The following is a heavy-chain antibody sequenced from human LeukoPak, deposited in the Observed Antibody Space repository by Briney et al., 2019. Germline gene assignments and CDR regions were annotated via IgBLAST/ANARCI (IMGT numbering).Heavy chain of an antibody. J-gene: IGHJ4*02. Sequence: GSLRLSCAASGFTFSNYDMHWVRQPPGKGLEWIGRIYTSGSTNYNPSLKSRVTISVDTSKNQFSLKLSSVTAADTAVYYCATDSSSLYFYYWGQRTLVTVSS. CDR1: GFTFSNYD. D-gene: IGHD6-13*01. CDR2: IYTSGST. V-gene: IGHV4-4*08. CDR3: ATDSSSLYFYY.